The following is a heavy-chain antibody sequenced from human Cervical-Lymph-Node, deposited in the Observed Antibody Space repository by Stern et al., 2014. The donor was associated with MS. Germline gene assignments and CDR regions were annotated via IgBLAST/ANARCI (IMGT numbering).Heavy chain of an antibody. D-gene: IGHD6-25*01. J-gene: IGHJ4*02. CDR2: IDTDGGTT. CDR1: GFTFSSYW. Sequence: DQLVQSGGGLVQPGGSLRLSCAASGFTFSSYWLHWFRQAPGKGLVWVSRIDTDGGTTNYADSVKGRFTISRDNAENTLYLQMNSLRAEDTAVYYCARDSSGRDDFWGQGTLVTVSS. CDR3: ARDSSGRDDF. V-gene: IGHV3-74*01.